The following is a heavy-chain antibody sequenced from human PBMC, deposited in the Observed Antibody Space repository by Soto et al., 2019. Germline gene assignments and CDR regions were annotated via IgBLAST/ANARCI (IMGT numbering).Heavy chain of an antibody. Sequence: GESLKISCAASGFTFSSYAMHWVRQAPGKGLEYVSAISSNGGSTYYANSVKGRFTISRDNSKNTLYLQMGSLRAEDMAVYYCARSWDSSSVDYWGQGTLVTVSS. J-gene: IGHJ4*02. CDR1: GFTFSSYA. V-gene: IGHV3-64*01. CDR2: ISSNGGST. D-gene: IGHD6-13*01. CDR3: ARSWDSSSVDY.